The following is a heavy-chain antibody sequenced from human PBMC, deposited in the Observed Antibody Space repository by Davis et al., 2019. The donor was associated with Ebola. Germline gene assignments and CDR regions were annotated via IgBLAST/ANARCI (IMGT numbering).Heavy chain of an antibody. CDR3: AHPDSDYYHIDVFDT. Sequence: SETLSLTCTVSGGSSSGYYWSCIRQLPGKGLEWIGEINHIGTTNYNPSLKSRVTIAVDTSKNQFSLKLTSLTAADTAMYYCAHPDSDYYHIDVFDTWGPGTLVTVSS. J-gene: IGHJ3*02. V-gene: IGHV4-34*01. CDR1: GGSSSGYY. CDR2: INHIGTT. D-gene: IGHD3-22*01.